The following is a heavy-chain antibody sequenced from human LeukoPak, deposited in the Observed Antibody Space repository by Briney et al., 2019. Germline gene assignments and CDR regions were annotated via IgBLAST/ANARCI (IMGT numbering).Heavy chain of an antibody. Sequence: SETLSLTCTVSGGSISSYYWSWIRQPPGKGLEWIAYIHSSGSTNYNPSLKSRVIISVDTSRSQLSLKLSSVTAADTAVYYCARIEGDNSLDYWGQGTLVTVSS. D-gene: IGHD3-16*01. V-gene: IGHV4-59*01. CDR1: GGSISSYY. CDR2: IHSSGST. J-gene: IGHJ4*02. CDR3: ARIEGDNSLDY.